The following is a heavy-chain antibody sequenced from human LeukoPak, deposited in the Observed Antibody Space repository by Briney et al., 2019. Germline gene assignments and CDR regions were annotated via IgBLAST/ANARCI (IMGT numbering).Heavy chain of an antibody. D-gene: IGHD6-6*01. J-gene: IGHJ4*02. CDR3: ARDPLAARSYFDY. V-gene: IGHV1-69*04. CDR2: IIPILGIA. Sequence: SVKVSCKASGGTFSSYAISWVRQAPGQGLEWMGRIIPILGIANYAQKFQGRVTITADKSTSTAYMELSSLRSEDTAVYYCARDPLAARSYFDYWGQGTLVTVSS. CDR1: GGTFSSYA.